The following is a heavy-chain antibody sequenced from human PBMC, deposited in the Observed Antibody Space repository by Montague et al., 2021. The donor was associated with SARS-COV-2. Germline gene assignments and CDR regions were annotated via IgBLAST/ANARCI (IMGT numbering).Heavy chain of an antibody. CDR2: IYYTGST. D-gene: IGHD1-14*01. J-gene: IGHJ4*02. V-gene: IGHV4-61*01. CDR3: ARISGITSWYYDY. Sequence: SETLSLTCTVSGGSVSSGSYYWSWIRQPPGKGLQSIGYIYYTGSTNYNPSLQSRVTISVDSSKNQFSVRLGSVTAADTAVYYRARISGITSWYYDYWGQGTLVTVSS. CDR1: GGSVSSGSYY.